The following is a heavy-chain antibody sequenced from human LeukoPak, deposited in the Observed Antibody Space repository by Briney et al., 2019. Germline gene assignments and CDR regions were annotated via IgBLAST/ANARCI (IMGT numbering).Heavy chain of an antibody. D-gene: IGHD2-2*02. CDR3: ARGIVPAAIRGAFDI. J-gene: IGHJ3*02. CDR2: IIPIFGTA. CDR1: GGTSSSYA. V-gene: IGHV1-69*05. Sequence: GASVKVSCKASGGTSSSYAISWVRQAPGQGLEWMGGIIPIFGTANYAQKFQGRVTITTDESTSTAYMELSSLRSEDTAVYYCARGIVPAAIRGAFDIWGQGTMVTVSS.